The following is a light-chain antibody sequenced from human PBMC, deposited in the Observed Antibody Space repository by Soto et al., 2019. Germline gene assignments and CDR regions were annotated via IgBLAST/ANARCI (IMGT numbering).Light chain of an antibody. Sequence: DVQMTQSPSSLSAFVGDRVPITCRAGQGIAPYLAWFQQKPGKVPKLLIYATSTLQSGVPSRFSGSGSGTDFTLTINSLQPEDVGTYYCQKYNSAPLTFGGGTKVEIK. CDR2: ATS. V-gene: IGKV1-27*01. CDR3: QKYNSAPLT. J-gene: IGKJ4*01. CDR1: QGIAPY.